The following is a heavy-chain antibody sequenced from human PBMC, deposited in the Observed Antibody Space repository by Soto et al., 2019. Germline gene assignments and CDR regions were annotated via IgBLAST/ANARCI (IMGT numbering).Heavy chain of an antibody. CDR3: AKSSATCSVISCFPPFALDV. CDR2: VSGSGGST. J-gene: IGHJ6*02. V-gene: IGHV3-23*01. D-gene: IGHD2-15*01. CDR1: AFTFSTYA. Sequence: EVQLLESGGGFVQPGGSLRLSCAASAFTFSTYAMTWVRQATGKGLEWVSSVSGSGGSTYYAASVKGRFTISRDNSKNTLYLHMNSLRAEDTAVYFCAKSSATCSVISCFPPFALDVWGQGTTVTVSS.